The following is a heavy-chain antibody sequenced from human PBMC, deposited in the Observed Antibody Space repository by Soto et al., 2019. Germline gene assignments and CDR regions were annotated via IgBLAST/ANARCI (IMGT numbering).Heavy chain of an antibody. D-gene: IGHD3-16*01. Sequence: GGSLRLSCAASGFIFTNYWMTWVRQAPGKGLEGVAIIKYDGNEKYYVDPVKGRFTISRDNAKNSVYLQMNSLRAEDTAVYYCARVRYYDRNFDYWGQGTLVTVSS. CDR3: ARVRYYDRNFDY. CDR1: GFIFTNYW. V-gene: IGHV3-7*05. J-gene: IGHJ4*02. CDR2: IKYDGNEK.